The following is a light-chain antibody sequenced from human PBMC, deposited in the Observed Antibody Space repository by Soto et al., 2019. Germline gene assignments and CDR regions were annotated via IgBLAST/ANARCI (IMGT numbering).Light chain of an antibody. CDR1: QSVSSSC. CDR3: QQYGSSPVT. V-gene: IGKV3-20*01. Sequence: EIVLTQSPGTLSLSPGERATLSCRASQSVSSSCLAWYQQKPGQAPRLLIYGASSRATGIPDRFSGSGSGTDFTLTISRLEPEDFAVYYCQQYGSSPVTVGQGTKVEIK. CDR2: GAS. J-gene: IGKJ1*01.